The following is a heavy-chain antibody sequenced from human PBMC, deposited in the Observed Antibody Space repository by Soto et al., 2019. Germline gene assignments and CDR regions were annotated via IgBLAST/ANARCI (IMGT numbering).Heavy chain of an antibody. CDR3: ARDHAGAIGPRYYYYYGMDV. CDR2: INAGNGNT. D-gene: IGHD3-16*02. V-gene: IGHV1-3*01. J-gene: IGHJ6*02. CDR1: GYTFTSYA. Sequence: ASVKVSCKASGYTFTSYAMHWVRQAPGQRLEWMGWINAGNGNTKYSQKFQGRVTINRDTSASTAYMELRSLRSEDTAVYYCARDHAGAIGPRYYYYYGMDVWGQGTTVTVSS.